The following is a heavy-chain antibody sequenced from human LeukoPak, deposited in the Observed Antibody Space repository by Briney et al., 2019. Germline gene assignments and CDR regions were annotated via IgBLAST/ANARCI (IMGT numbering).Heavy chain of an antibody. CDR1: GYIFTGYY. Sequence: ASVKVSCKASGYIFTGYYMHWVRQAPGQGLEWMGWINPNSGGTNYAQKFQGRVTMTRDTSISTAYMELSRLTSEDTAVYYCARNWGEFDPWGRGTLVTVSS. CDR2: INPNSGGT. J-gene: IGHJ5*02. CDR3: ARNWGEFDP. V-gene: IGHV1-2*02. D-gene: IGHD7-27*01.